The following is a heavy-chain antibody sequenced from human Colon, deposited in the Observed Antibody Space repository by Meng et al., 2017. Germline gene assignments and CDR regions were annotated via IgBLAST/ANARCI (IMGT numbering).Heavy chain of an antibody. Sequence: ESLKISCAASGFTFSSYWMSWVRQAPGKGLEWVANIKPDGSEKYNVDSVKGRFTISRDNAKNSLYLQMNTLRAEDTAVYYCARYYSSSRGGRMDYWGQGTLVTVSS. CDR1: GFTFSSYW. CDR3: ARYYSSSRGGRMDY. V-gene: IGHV3-7*01. D-gene: IGHD6-6*01. J-gene: IGHJ4*02. CDR2: IKPDGSEK.